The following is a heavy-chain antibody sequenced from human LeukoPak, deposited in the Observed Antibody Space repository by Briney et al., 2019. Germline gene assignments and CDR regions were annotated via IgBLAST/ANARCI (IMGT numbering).Heavy chain of an antibody. V-gene: IGHV4-39*01. J-gene: IGHJ4*02. CDR1: GGLISSSSYY. Sequence: PSETLSLTCTVSGGLISSSSYYWGWIRQPPGKGLEWIGSFYYSESTYCNPSLKSRVTISVDTSKNQFTLKLSSVTAADTAVYYCARTAGIAVAGSRQYFDYWGQGTLVTVSS. CDR2: FYYSEST. D-gene: IGHD6-19*01. CDR3: ARTAGIAVAGSRQYFDY.